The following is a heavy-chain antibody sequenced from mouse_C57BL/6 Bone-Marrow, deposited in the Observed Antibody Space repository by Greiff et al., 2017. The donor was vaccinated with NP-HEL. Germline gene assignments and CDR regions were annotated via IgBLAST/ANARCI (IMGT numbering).Heavy chain of an antibody. CDR3: TPLYDYPFAY. Sequence: VQLQQSGAELVRPGASVKLSCPASGFNIKDDYMHWVKQRPEQGLEWIGWIDPENGDTEYASKFQGKATITADTSSNTTYLQLSSLTSEDTAVYYCTPLYDYPFAYWGQGTLVTVSA. V-gene: IGHV14-4*01. CDR2: IDPENGDT. CDR1: GFNIKDDY. D-gene: IGHD2-4*01. J-gene: IGHJ3*01.